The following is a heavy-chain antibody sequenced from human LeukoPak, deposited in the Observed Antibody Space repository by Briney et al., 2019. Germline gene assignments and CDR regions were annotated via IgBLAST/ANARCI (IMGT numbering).Heavy chain of an antibody. D-gene: IGHD6-19*01. CDR3: ARAIAVAPTGWFDP. V-gene: IGHV4-4*09. CDR2: IYSVGST. CDR1: GVSINHYY. J-gene: IGHJ5*02. Sequence: PSETLSVTCTVSGVSINHYYWSWIRQPPGKGLEWIGYIYSVGSTNYNPSLKSRVSISVDTSKNQLSLNLSSVTAADTAVYYCARAIAVAPTGWFDPWGQGTLVTVSS.